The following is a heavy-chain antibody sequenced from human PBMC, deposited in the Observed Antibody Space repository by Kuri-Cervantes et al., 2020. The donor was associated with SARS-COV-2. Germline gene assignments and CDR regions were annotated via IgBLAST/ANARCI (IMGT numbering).Heavy chain of an antibody. CDR1: GDSVSSNSAA. CDR3: ARVLWFGELWAVGATEYYFDY. D-gene: IGHD3-10*01. Sequence: SQTLSLTCAISGDSVSSNSAAWNWIRQSPSRGLEWLGRTYYRSKWYNDYAVSVKSRITINPDTSKNQFSLQLNSVTPEDTAVYYCARVLWFGELWAVGATEYYFDYWGQGTLVTVSS. V-gene: IGHV6-1*01. J-gene: IGHJ4*02. CDR2: TYYRSKWYN.